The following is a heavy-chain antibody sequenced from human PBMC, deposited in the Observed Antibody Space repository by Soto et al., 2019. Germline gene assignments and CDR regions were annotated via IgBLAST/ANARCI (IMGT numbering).Heavy chain of an antibody. J-gene: IGHJ5*02. V-gene: IGHV4-39*01. Sequence: PSETLSLTCTVSGGSISSSSYYWGWIRQPPGKGLEWIGSIYYSGSTYYNPSLKSRVTISVDTSKNQFSLKLSSVTAADTAVYYCARLKKEYSGSYRSWFDPWGQGTQVTVSS. D-gene: IGHD1-26*01. CDR3: ARLKKEYSGSYRSWFDP. CDR1: GGSISSSSYY. CDR2: IYYSGST.